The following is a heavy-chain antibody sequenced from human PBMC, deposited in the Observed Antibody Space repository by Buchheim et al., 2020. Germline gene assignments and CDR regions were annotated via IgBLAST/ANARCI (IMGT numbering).Heavy chain of an antibody. CDR1: GGSISGYY. Sequence: QVQLQQSGAGLLKPSETLSLTCAVYGGSISGYYWSWIRQPPGKGLEWIGEINHSGSTNYNPSLKSRVTISVDTSKNQFSLKLSAVSAAHTAVYYCAGGLNEFCSGHPDSWGQGTL. V-gene: IGHV4-34*01. J-gene: IGHJ4*02. CDR2: INHSGST. D-gene: IGHD3-3*01. CDR3: AGGLNEFCSGHPDS.